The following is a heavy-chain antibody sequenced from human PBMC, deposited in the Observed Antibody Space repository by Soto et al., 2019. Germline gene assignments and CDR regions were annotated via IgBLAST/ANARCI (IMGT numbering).Heavy chain of an antibody. CDR2: IYHSGRI. D-gene: IGHD2-21*01. CDR1: GYSISSGYF. Sequence: TSETLSLTCDVSGYSISSGYFWAWIRQPPGKGLEWIGSIYHSGRIYYNPSLKSRLTISVDTPKNQFSLKLSSVTAADTAMYYCARRVVAYTGFDYWGQGTLVTVSS. CDR3: ARRVVAYTGFDY. V-gene: IGHV4-38-2*01. J-gene: IGHJ4*02.